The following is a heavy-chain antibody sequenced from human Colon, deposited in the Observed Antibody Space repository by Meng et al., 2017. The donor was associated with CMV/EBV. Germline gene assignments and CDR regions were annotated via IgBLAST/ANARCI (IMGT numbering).Heavy chain of an antibody. V-gene: IGHV7-4-1*02. J-gene: IGHJ4*02. Sequence: GYTFTDYALNWVRQAPGQGLEWMGWINTDTGNPTYAQDFTGRFVFSLDTSVSTAYLQISSLKAEDTAVYYCARGGGEIYYGSGTCDYWGQGALVTVSS. D-gene: IGHD3-10*01. CDR3: ARGGGEIYYGSGTCDY. CDR2: INTDTGNP. CDR1: GYTFTDYA.